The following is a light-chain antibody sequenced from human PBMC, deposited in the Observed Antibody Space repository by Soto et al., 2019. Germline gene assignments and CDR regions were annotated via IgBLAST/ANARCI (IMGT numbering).Light chain of an antibody. CDR1: QSVSSN. J-gene: IGKJ1*01. Sequence: EIVMTQSPATLSVSQGERATLSCRASQSVSSNLAWYQQKPGQAPRLLIYGASTRATGIPARFSGSGSGTEFTLTISSLQSEDFAVYYCQQYNNWPGGTFGQGTKVDIK. V-gene: IGKV3-15*01. CDR2: GAS. CDR3: QQYNNWPGGT.